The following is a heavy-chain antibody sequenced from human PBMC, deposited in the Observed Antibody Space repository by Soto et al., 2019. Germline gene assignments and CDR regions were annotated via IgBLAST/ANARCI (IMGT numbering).Heavy chain of an antibody. Sequence: AGGSLRLSCTASGFTFNRYDMDWVRQPPGKGLEWVSAISAGGSRPSYADAVKGRFTISRDNSKNMVYLQMDSLTVEDTAMYYCAKDPNWEWGYWGPGVQVTVSS. D-gene: IGHD1-1*01. CDR2: ISAGGSRP. CDR1: GFTFNRYD. CDR3: AKDPNWEWGY. V-gene: IGHV3-23*01. J-gene: IGHJ4*02.